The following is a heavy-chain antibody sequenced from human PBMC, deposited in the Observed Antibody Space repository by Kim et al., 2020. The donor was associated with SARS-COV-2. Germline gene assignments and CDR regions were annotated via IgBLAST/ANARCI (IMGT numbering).Heavy chain of an antibody. Sequence: GGSLRLSCAASGFTFSSYSMNWVRQAPGKGLEWVSSISSSSSYIYYADSVKGRFTISRDNAKNSLYLQMNSLRAEDTAVYYCAREHYGSGTELDYWGQGTLVTVSS. V-gene: IGHV3-21*01. CDR1: GFTFSSYS. CDR2: ISSSSSYI. D-gene: IGHD3-10*01. CDR3: AREHYGSGTELDY. J-gene: IGHJ4*02.